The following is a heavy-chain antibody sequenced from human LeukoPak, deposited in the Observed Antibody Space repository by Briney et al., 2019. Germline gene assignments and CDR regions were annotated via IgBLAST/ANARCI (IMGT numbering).Heavy chain of an antibody. Sequence: SETLSLTCAVYGGSFSGYYWSWLRQPPGKGLEWIGEINHSGSTNYNPSLKSRVTISVDTSKNQFSLKLSSVTAADTAVYYCASSGYCGGDCYNWFDPWGQGTLVTVSS. CDR3: ASSGYCGGDCYNWFDP. CDR2: INHSGST. J-gene: IGHJ5*02. CDR1: GGSFSGYY. V-gene: IGHV4-34*01. D-gene: IGHD2-21*01.